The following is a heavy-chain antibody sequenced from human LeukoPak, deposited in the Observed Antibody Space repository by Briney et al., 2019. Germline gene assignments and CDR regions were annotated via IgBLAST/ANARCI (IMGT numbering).Heavy chain of an antibody. CDR1: GFTFSDHY. CDR2: IRYDGSNK. J-gene: IGHJ4*02. CDR3: AKDRTYYYDSSGFDY. V-gene: IGHV3-30*02. Sequence: AGGSLRLSCAASGFTFSDHYMDWVRQAPGKGLEWVAFIRYDGSNKYYADSVKGRFTISRDNSKNTLYLQMNSLRAEDTAVYYCAKDRTYYYDSSGFDYWGQGTLVTVSS. D-gene: IGHD3-22*01.